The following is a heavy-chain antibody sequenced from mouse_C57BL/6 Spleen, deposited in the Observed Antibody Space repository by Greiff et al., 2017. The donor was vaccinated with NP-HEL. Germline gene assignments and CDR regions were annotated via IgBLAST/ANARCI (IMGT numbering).Heavy chain of an antibody. CDR1: GYAFSSSW. V-gene: IGHV1-82*01. D-gene: IGHD1-1*01. Sequence: QVQLQQSGPELVKPGASVKISCKASGYAFSSSWMTWVKQRPGKGLEWIGRIYPGDGDTTYNGKFKGKATLTADKSSSTAYMQLSSLTSEDSAVYFCARSGRGYFDVWGTGTTVTVSS. CDR3: ARSGRGYFDV. CDR2: IYPGDGDT. J-gene: IGHJ1*03.